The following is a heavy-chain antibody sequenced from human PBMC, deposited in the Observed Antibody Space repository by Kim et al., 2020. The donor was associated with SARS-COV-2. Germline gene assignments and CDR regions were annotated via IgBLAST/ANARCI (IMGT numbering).Heavy chain of an antibody. D-gene: IGHD6-13*01. CDR2: IIPIFGTA. V-gene: IGHV1-69*13. J-gene: IGHJ5*02. Sequence: SVKVSCKASGGTFSSYAISWVRQAPGQGLEWMGGIIPIFGTANYAQKFQGRVTITADESTSTAYMELSSLRSEDTAVYYCARDQPHHSSSWYYARNWFDPWGQGTLVTVSS. CDR3: ARDQPHHSSSWYYARNWFDP. CDR1: GGTFSSYA.